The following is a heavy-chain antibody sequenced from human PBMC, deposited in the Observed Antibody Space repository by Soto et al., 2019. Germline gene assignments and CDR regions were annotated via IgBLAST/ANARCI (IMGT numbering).Heavy chain of an antibody. CDR2: IYYSGST. Sequence: TLSLTCTVSGGSISSSSYYWGWIRQPPGKGLEWIGSIYYSGSTYYNPSLKSRVTISVDTSKNQFSLKLSSVTAADTAVYYCARHDDGYEDYWGQGTLVTVSS. CDR1: GGSISSSSYY. CDR3: ARHDDGYEDY. J-gene: IGHJ4*02. V-gene: IGHV4-39*01. D-gene: IGHD1-1*01.